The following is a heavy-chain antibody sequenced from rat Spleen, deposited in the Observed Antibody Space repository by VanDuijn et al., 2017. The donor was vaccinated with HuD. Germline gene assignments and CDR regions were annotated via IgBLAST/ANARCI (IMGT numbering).Heavy chain of an antibody. D-gene: IGHD1-9*01. J-gene: IGHJ2*01. CDR3: AKRGWYYGYSPGFDY. Sequence: EVQLVESGGGLVQPGRSLKLSCAASGFTFSSFVMAWVRHAPKKGLEWVASITSAGGNTFYPDSVKGRFTISRDNAKSTLYLHMDSLRSEDTATYYCAKRGWYYGYSPGFDYWGQGVMVTVSS. V-gene: IGHV5-25*01. CDR1: GFTFSSFV. CDR2: ITSAGGNT.